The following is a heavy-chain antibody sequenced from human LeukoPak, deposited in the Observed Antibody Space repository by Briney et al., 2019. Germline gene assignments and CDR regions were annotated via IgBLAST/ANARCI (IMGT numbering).Heavy chain of an antibody. D-gene: IGHD1-14*01. J-gene: IGHJ4*02. CDR1: GYTFTNYY. CDR3: ANSLTPDRPALFDY. CDR2: INPNSGGT. V-gene: IGHV1-2*02. Sequence: GASVKVSCKASGYTFTNYYMHWVRQAPGQGLEWMGWINPNSGGTNYAQKFQGRVTMTRDTSISTAYMELSRLRSDDTAVYYCANSLTPDRPALFDYWGQGTLVTVSS.